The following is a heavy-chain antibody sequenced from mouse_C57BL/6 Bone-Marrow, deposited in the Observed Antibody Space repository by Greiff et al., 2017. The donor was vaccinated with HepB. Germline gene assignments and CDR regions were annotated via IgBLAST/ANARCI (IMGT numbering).Heavy chain of an antibody. CDR1: GSNINDYY. CDR3: TNLLLRAWFAY. J-gene: IGHJ3*01. D-gene: IGHD1-1*01. Sequence: QLQQSGAEPVRPGASVKLSCTASGSNINDYYMHWVKQRPEQGLEWSGRIDPEDGDTEYAPKFQGKATMTAETSSNTAYLQLSSLTSEDTAVYYCTNLLLRAWFAYWGQGTLVTVSA. CDR2: IDPEDGDT. V-gene: IGHV14-1*01.